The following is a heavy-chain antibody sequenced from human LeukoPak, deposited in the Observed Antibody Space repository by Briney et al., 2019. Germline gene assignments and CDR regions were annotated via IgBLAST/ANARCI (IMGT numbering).Heavy chain of an antibody. CDR1: GYSFTSYW. J-gene: IGHJ4*02. CDR3: ARRGEAMDPFDY. CDR2: VYPGDSDT. V-gene: IGHV5-51*01. Sequence: GESLKISCKDSGYSFTSYWIGWVRQMPGKGLEWMGIVYPGDSDTRYSPSFQGQVTISADKSINTAYLQWSSLKASDTAIYYCARRGEAMDPFDYWGQGTLVTVSS. D-gene: IGHD5-18*01.